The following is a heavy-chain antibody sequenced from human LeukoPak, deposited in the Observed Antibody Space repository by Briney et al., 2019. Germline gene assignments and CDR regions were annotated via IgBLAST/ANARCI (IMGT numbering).Heavy chain of an antibody. D-gene: IGHD3-22*01. CDR3: ARGRYDSSGYNAFDI. CDR2: ISSSSSYT. V-gene: IGHV3-11*05. J-gene: IGHJ3*02. Sequence: TGGSLRLSCAASGFTFSDYYMSWIRQAPGKGLEWVSYISSSSSYTNYADSVKGRFTISRDNAKNSLYLQMNSLRAEDTAVYYCARGRYDSSGYNAFDIWGQGTMVTVSS. CDR1: GFTFSDYY.